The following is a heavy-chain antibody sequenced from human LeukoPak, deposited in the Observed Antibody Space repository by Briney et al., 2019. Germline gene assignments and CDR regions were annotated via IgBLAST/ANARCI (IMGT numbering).Heavy chain of an antibody. CDR1: GVSISSSSYY. J-gene: IGHJ6*03. V-gene: IGHV4-39*01. CDR2: FYYSGST. Sequence: PSETLSLTCTVSGVSISSSSYYWGWIRQPPGKGLEWIGSFYYSGSTYYNPALKSRITISVDTSKNRFSLKLSSVTAADTAVYYCASTHYYYYYMDVWGKGTTVTISS. CDR3: ASTHYYYYYMDV.